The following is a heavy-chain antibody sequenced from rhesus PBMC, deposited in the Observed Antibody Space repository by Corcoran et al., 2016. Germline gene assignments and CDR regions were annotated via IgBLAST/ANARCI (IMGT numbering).Heavy chain of an antibody. CDR2: INSGGGST. Sequence: EVQLVETGGGLVQPGGSLKLSCAASGFTFSSYGMSWVRQAPGKGLAGVSAINSGGGSTYYADSVKGRFTSSRDNSKNTLSLQMNSLRTEDTAVYYCAKPYCTSTTCYARSFDYWGQGVLVTVSS. CDR1: GFTFSSYG. V-gene: IGHV3S5*01. CDR3: AKPYCTSTTCYARSFDY. J-gene: IGHJ4*01. D-gene: IGHD2-2*01.